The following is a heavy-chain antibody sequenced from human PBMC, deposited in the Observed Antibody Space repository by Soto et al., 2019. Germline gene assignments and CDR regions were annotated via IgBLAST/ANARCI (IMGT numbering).Heavy chain of an antibody. CDR1: GYTFTSYG. CDR2: ISAYNGNT. Sequence: QVQLVQSGAEVKKPGASVKVSCKASGYTFTSYGISWVRQAPGQGLEWMGWISAYNGNTNYAQKLQGRVTMTTDTSTSTAYMEPRSLRSDDTAVYYCAMGTTVVTPYYYYYGMDVWGQGTTVTVSS. V-gene: IGHV1-18*01. J-gene: IGHJ6*02. D-gene: IGHD4-17*01. CDR3: AMGTTVVTPYYYYYGMDV.